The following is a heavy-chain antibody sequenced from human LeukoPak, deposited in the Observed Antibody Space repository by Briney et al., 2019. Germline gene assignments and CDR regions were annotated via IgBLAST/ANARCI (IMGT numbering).Heavy chain of an antibody. J-gene: IGHJ4*02. D-gene: IGHD6-13*01. CDR1: GFTFSGYS. Sequence: PGGSLRLSCAASGFTFSGYSMNWVRQAPGKGLEWVSYISSSSSTIYYADSVKGRFTISRDNAKNSLYLQMNSLRAEDTAVYYCARDRSGAAAGTGDFDYWGQGTLVTVSS. CDR3: ARDRSGAAAGTGDFDY. V-gene: IGHV3-48*01. CDR2: ISSSSSTI.